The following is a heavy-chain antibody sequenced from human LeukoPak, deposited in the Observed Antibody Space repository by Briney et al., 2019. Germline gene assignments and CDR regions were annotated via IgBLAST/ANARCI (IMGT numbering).Heavy chain of an antibody. J-gene: IGHJ4*02. CDR3: ARGWFGELLSIDY. D-gene: IGHD3-10*01. Sequence: GGSLRLSCVVSGITFSTNAMSWVRQAPGKGLEWVSSISSSSSYIYYADSVKGRFTISRDNAKNSLYLQMNSLRAEDTAVYYCARGWFGELLSIDYWGQGTLVTVSS. CDR2: ISSSSSYI. CDR1: GITFSTNA. V-gene: IGHV3-21*01.